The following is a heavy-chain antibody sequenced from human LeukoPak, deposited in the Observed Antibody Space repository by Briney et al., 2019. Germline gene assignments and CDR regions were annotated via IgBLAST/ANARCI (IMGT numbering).Heavy chain of an antibody. Sequence: GASVKVSCKASGYSFTNYAMNWVRQAPGQGLEFMGWIHLRTGNPAYAQGFSGRFVFSLDTSVTTTYLQISDLKAEDTAVYFCARALDSLGGLSLPDFWGQGTLVTVSS. CDR3: ARALDSLGGLSLPDF. V-gene: IGHV7-4-1*02. D-gene: IGHD3-16*01. CDR1: GYSFTNYA. J-gene: IGHJ4*02. CDR2: IHLRTGNP.